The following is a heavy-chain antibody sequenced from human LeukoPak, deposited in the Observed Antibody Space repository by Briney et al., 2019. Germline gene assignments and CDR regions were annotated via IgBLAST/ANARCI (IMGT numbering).Heavy chain of an antibody. CDR2: INPSGGST. CDR3: ARDRCIAGNYYYYMDV. CDR1: GDTFTSYY. Sequence: ASVKVSCKASGDTFTSYYMHWVRQAPGQGLEWMGIINPSGGSTSYAQKFQGRVTMTRDMSTSTVYMELSSLRSEDTAVYYCARDRCIAGNYYYYMDVWGKGTTVTVSS. V-gene: IGHV1-46*01. D-gene: IGHD1-20*01. J-gene: IGHJ6*03.